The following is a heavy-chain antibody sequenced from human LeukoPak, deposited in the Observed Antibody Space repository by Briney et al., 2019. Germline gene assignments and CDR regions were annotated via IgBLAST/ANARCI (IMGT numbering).Heavy chain of an antibody. CDR3: ARRGHDYGEDYGMDV. Sequence: GESLKISCKGSGYSFTSCWIGWVRQMPGKGLEWMGIIYPGDSDTRYSPSFQGQVTISADKSISTAFLQWSSLKASDTAMYCCARRGHDYGEDYGMDVWGQGTTVTVSS. V-gene: IGHV5-51*01. J-gene: IGHJ6*02. CDR1: GYSFTSCW. CDR2: IYPGDSDT. D-gene: IGHD4-17*01.